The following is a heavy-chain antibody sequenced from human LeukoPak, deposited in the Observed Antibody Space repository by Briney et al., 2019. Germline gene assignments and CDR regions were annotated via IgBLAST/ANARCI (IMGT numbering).Heavy chain of an antibody. Sequence: SVKVSCKASGGTFSSYAISWVRQAPGQGLEWMGGIIPIFGTANYAQKFQGRVTITTDESTSTAYMELSSLRSEDTAVYYCAREGAAAGVSVDYWGQGTLVTVSS. J-gene: IGHJ4*02. CDR3: AREGAAAGVSVDY. D-gene: IGHD6-25*01. CDR2: IIPIFGTA. CDR1: GGTFSSYA. V-gene: IGHV1-69*05.